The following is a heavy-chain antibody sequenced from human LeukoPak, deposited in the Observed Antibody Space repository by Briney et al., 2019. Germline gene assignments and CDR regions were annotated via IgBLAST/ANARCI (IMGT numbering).Heavy chain of an antibody. Sequence: SETLSLTCTVSDGSISSSSYYWGWIRQPPGKGLEWVGSIYYGSVFYSVSTYYNPSLKSRVTMSGDTSKNQFSLKLSSVTAADTAAYYCARLGYCSGGSCYYYYYMDVWGKGTTVTVSS. J-gene: IGHJ6*03. D-gene: IGHD2-15*01. CDR1: DGSISSSSYY. CDR2: IYYGSVFYSVST. V-gene: IGHV4-39*07. CDR3: ARLGYCSGGSCYYYYYMDV.